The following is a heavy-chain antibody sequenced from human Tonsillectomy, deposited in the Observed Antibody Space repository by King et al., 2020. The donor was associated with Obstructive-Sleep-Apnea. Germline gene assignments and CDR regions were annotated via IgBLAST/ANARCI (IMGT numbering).Heavy chain of an antibody. J-gene: IGHJ4*02. CDR3: AKDFYESIIIGGYFDY. CDR2: ISWKSGTI. D-gene: IGHD3-16*01. CDR1: GFTFDDYA. V-gene: IGHV3-9*01. Sequence: VQLVESGGGLVQPGRSLRLSCAASGFTFDDYAMHWVRQAPGKGLEWVSGISWKSGTIAYADTVKVRFTISRDNAKNSLYLQMNSLRAEDTALYYCAKDFYESIIIGGYFDYWGQGTLVTVSS.